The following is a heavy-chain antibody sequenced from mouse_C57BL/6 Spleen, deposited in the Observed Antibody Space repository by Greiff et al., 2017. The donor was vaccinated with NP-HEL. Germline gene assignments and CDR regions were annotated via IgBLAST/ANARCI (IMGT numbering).Heavy chain of an antibody. D-gene: IGHD1-1*01. CDR3: ARSPITTVPLDY. CDR2: INPYNGDT. CDR1: GYSFTGYF. V-gene: IGHV1-20*01. Sequence: VQLKESGPELVKPGDSVKISCKASGYSFTGYFMNWVMQSHGKSLEWIGRINPYNGDTFYNQKFKGKATLTVDKSSSTAHMELRSLTSEDSAVYYCARSPITTVPLDYWGQGTTLTVSS. J-gene: IGHJ2*01.